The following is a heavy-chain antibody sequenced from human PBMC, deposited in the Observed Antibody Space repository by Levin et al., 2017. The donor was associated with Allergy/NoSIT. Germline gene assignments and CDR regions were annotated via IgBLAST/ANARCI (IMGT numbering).Heavy chain of an antibody. CDR3: VREGGWWPPYYFDY. CDR1: GFTFSNYN. Sequence: GGSPRLSCAASGFTFSNYNMNWVRQAPGKGLEWLSYISSNTRTIYYASSLKGRFTVSRDNAKNSLYLQMNSLRDDDTAVYYCVREGGWWPPYYFDYWGQGAPVTVSS. D-gene: IGHD2-15*01. CDR2: ISSNTRTI. J-gene: IGHJ4*02. V-gene: IGHV3-48*02.